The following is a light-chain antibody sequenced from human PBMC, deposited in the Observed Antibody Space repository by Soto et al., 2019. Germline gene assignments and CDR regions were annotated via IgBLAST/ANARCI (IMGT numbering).Light chain of an antibody. CDR1: QTVANY. J-gene: IGKJ4*01. Sequence: DIQMTPSPTSLSPYVRYRVTITAPASQTVANYLNWYQQKPGKVPKLLISVVSTLQSGVPSRFSGSGYGTEFTLTISSLQPEDFATYYCQQLRMYPSTFGGGTKVDIK. CDR2: VVS. V-gene: IGKV1-39*01. CDR3: QQLRMYPST.